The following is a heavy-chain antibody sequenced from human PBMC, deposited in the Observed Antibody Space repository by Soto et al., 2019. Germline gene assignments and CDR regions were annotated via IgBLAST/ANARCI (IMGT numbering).Heavy chain of an antibody. Sequence: GGSLRLSCAASGFTFSSHVMNWVRQAPGKGLEWVAAISGGGGTTFYGDSVEGRFTMSRDNSKNTLFLQMNSLRAEDTAVYYCARSEETYNDVLTGMDLYYYYLGMDVWGQGTTVTVSS. D-gene: IGHD3-9*01. J-gene: IGHJ6*02. CDR2: ISGGGGTT. V-gene: IGHV3-23*01. CDR1: GFTFSSHV. CDR3: ARSEETYNDVLTGMDLYYYYLGMDV.